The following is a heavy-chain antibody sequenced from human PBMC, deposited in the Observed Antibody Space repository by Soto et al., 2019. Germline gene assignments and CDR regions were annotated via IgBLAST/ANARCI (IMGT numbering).Heavy chain of an antibody. D-gene: IGHD2-2*01. CDR2: IYHSGST. CDR3: ARGKGSIVVVPAPNWFDP. Sequence: SETLSLTCAVSGGSISSGGYSWSWIRQPPGKGLEWIGYIYHSGSTYYNPSLKSRVTISVDRSKNQFSLKLSSVTAADTAVYYSARGKGSIVVVPAPNWFDPWGQGTLVTVSS. J-gene: IGHJ5*02. V-gene: IGHV4-30-2*01. CDR1: GGSISSGGYS.